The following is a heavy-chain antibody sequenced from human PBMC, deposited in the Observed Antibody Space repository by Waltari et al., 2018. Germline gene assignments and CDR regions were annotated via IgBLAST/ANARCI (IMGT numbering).Heavy chain of an antibody. CDR2: INHSGST. Sequence: QVQLQQWGAGLLKPSETLSLTCAVYGGSFSGYYWSWIRQPPGKGLEWIGEINHSGSTNYNPSLKSRVTISVDTSKNQFSLKLSSVTAADTAVYYCATYSSSWLNAFDIWGQGTMVTVSS. J-gene: IGHJ3*02. CDR1: GGSFSGYY. V-gene: IGHV4-34*01. D-gene: IGHD6-13*01. CDR3: ATYSSSWLNAFDI.